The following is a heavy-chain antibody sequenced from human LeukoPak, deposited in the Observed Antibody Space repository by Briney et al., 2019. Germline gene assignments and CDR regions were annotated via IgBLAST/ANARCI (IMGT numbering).Heavy chain of an antibody. Sequence: SETLSLTCTVSSGSMSSSLYYWGWIRQPPGKGLEWIGSISYIRTTYYNPSLKSRVTISVDTSKNQFSLKVSSVTTADTAVYFCARHNGYNSGYDYFYMDVWGKGTTVTVSS. CDR3: ARHNGYNSGYDYFYMDV. J-gene: IGHJ6*03. CDR1: SGSMSSSLYY. CDR2: ISYIRTT. D-gene: IGHD5-24*01. V-gene: IGHV4-39*01.